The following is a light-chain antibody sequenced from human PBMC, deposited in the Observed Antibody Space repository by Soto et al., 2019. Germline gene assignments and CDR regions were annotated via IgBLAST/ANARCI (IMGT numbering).Light chain of an antibody. V-gene: IGKV1-27*01. CDR2: VAS. J-gene: IGKJ1*01. CDR1: QGISNY. CDR3: XXXNSAPWT. Sequence: DIQMTQSPSSLSASVGDRVTITCRASQGISNYLAWYQQQPGKVPKLLIYVASTLQSGVPSRFSGSGSGTDFTLTISSLQPXXVXTXXXXXXNSAPWTFGQGTKVEIK.